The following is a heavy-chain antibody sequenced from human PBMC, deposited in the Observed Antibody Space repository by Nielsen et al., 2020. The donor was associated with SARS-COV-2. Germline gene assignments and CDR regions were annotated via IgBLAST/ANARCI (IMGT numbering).Heavy chain of an antibody. CDR3: ARGSYYYDSSGLDI. J-gene: IGHJ3*02. D-gene: IGHD3-22*01. Sequence: GGSLRLSCAASGFTFSDYYMSWIRQAPGKGLEWVSYISSSGSTIYYADSVKGRFTISRDNSKNTLYLQMNSLRAEDTAVYYCARGSYYYDSSGLDIWGQGTMVTVSS. V-gene: IGHV3-11*04. CDR2: ISSSGSTI. CDR1: GFTFSDYY.